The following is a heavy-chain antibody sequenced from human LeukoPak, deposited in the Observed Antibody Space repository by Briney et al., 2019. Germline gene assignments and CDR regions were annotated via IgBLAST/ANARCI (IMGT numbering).Heavy chain of an antibody. CDR1: GGTFSSYI. V-gene: IGHV1-69*05. CDR2: INPIFGTA. D-gene: IGHD2-15*01. Sequence: SVKVSCKASGGTFSSYIITWVRQAPGQGLEWMGGINPIFGTASYAQKFRGGVTFTTDESTSTAYMELTSLKAEDTAVYYCAREEYCSGGSCYPRHHFDHWGQGTLVTVSS. J-gene: IGHJ4*02. CDR3: AREEYCSGGSCYPRHHFDH.